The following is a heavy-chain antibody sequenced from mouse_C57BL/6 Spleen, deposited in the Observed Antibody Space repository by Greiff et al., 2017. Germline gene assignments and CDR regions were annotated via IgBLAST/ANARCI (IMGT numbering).Heavy chain of an antibody. Sequence: VQLQQSGAELVRPGASVKLSCTASGFNIKDSYMHWVKQRPEQGLEWLGRIDPEDGDTEYAPKFQGKATMTADTSSNTAYLQLSSLTSEDTAVYYCTTDYYGSSYGYWGQGTTLTVSS. V-gene: IGHV14-1*01. D-gene: IGHD1-1*01. J-gene: IGHJ2*01. CDR1: GFNIKDSY. CDR3: TTDYYGSSYGY. CDR2: IDPEDGDT.